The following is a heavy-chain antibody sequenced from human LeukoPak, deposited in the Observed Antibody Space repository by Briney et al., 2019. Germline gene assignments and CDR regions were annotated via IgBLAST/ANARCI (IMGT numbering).Heavy chain of an antibody. Sequence: SQTLSLTCTVSGGSISSGSYYWSWIRQPAGKGLEWIGRIYTSGSTNYNPSLKSRVTISVDTSKNQFSLKLSSVTAADTAVYYCARIYSSSWFLNWFDPWGQGTLVTVSS. CDR2: IYTSGST. CDR3: ARIYSSSWFLNWFDP. V-gene: IGHV4-61*02. J-gene: IGHJ5*02. D-gene: IGHD6-13*01. CDR1: GGSISSGSYY.